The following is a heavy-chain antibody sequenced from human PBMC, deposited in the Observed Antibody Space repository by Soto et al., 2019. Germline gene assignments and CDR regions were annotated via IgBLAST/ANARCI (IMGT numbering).Heavy chain of an antibody. V-gene: IGHV1-24*01. CDR1: GYTLTELS. J-gene: IGHJ4*02. Sequence: ASVKVSCKVSGYTLTELSKHWVRQAPGKGLEWMGGFDPEDGETIYAQKFQGRATMAEDTSTDTAYMELSSLRSEDTAVYYCATITGIAVAGPVLDYWGQGTLVTVSS. CDR2: FDPEDGET. CDR3: ATITGIAVAGPVLDY. D-gene: IGHD6-19*01.